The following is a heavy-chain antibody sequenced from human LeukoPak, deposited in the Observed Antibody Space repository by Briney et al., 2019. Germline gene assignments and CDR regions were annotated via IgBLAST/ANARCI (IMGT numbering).Heavy chain of an antibody. CDR1: GYTFTSCY. Sequence: ASVKVSCKASGYTFTSCYMHWVRQAPGQGLEWMGIINPSGGSTSYEQKFQGRVTMTRDTSTSTVYMELSSLRSEDTAVYYCARGGNCSSTSCYRRRPGIAARRGDYWGQGTLVTVSS. CDR3: ARGGNCSSTSCYRRRPGIAARRGDY. V-gene: IGHV1-46*01. CDR2: INPSGGST. J-gene: IGHJ4*02. D-gene: IGHD2-2*01.